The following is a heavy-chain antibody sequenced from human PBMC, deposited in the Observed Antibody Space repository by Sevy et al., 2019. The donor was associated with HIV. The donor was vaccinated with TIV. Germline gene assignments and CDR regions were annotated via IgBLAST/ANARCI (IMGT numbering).Heavy chain of an antibody. Sequence: GGSLRISCAASGFTFSSYAMSWVRQAPGKGLEWVSAISGSGGSTYYADSVKGRFTISRDNSKNTLYLQMNSLRAEDMAVYYCAKDQRGVAAHLDYRGQGTLVTVSS. V-gene: IGHV3-23*01. CDR2: ISGSGGST. D-gene: IGHD2-15*01. CDR3: AKDQRGVAAHLDY. J-gene: IGHJ4*02. CDR1: GFTFSSYA.